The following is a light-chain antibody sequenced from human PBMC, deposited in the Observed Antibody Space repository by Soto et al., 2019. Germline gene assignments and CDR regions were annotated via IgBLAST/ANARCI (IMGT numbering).Light chain of an antibody. V-gene: IGLV2-8*01. J-gene: IGLJ1*01. CDR1: SSDVGGYNY. Sequence: QSALTQPPSASGSPGQSVTISCTGTSSDVGGYNYVSWYQQHPGKAPIVLIYEVSKRPSGVPDRFSGSKSGNTASLTVFGLQAEDEADYYCSSYAGSNNLYVFGTGTKVTVL. CDR3: SSYAGSNNLYV. CDR2: EVS.